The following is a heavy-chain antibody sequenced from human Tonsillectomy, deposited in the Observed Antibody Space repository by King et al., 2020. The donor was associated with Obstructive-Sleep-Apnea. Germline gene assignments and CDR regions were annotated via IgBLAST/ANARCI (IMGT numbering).Heavy chain of an antibody. J-gene: IGHJ4*02. V-gene: IGHV3-66*01. CDR1: GCTVSSTY. Sequence: VQLVESGGGLVQPGGSLRLSCAVSGCTVSSTYMSWVRQAPGKGLEWVSTLYSGVATDYADSVKGRFTISRDTSKNTLYLQMNSLRAEDTAVYFCARGLGYSYGYSFDYWGQGTLVTVSS. CDR2: LYSGVAT. CDR3: ARGLGYSYGYSFDY. D-gene: IGHD5-18*01.